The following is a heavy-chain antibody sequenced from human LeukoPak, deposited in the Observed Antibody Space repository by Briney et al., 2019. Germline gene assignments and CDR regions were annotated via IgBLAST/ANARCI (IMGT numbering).Heavy chain of an antibody. J-gene: IGHJ4*02. D-gene: IGHD5-18*01. V-gene: IGHV1-69*05. Sequence: SVKVSCKASGGTFSSYAIGWVRQAPGQGLEWMGRIIPIFGTANYAQKFQGRVTITTDESTSTAYMELSSLRSEDTAVYYCARDTLWIHSAGYYFDYWGQGTLVTVSS. CDR1: GGTFSSYA. CDR2: IIPIFGTA. CDR3: ARDTLWIHSAGYYFDY.